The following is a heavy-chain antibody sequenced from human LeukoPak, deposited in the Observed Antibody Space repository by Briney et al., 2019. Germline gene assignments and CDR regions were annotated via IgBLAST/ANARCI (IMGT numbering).Heavy chain of an antibody. D-gene: IGHD1-14*01. J-gene: IGHJ4*02. CDR2: ISAYNGNT. V-gene: IGHV1-18*01. CDR1: GYTFTSYD. Sequence: ASVKVSCKASGYTFTSYDINWVRQAPGQGLEWMGWISAYNGNTNYAQKLQGRVTMTTDTSTSTAYMELRSLRSDDTAVYYCARDIGWVMGNHRDYWGQGTLVTVSS. CDR3: ARDIGWVMGNHRDY.